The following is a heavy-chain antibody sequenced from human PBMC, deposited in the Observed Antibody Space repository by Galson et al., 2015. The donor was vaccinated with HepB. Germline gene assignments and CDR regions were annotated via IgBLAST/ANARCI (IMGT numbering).Heavy chain of an antibody. J-gene: IGHJ4*02. CDR1: GDSVSRKSTA. CDR2: TYYRSQWYN. Sequence: CAISGDSVSRKSTAWNWIRQSPSRGLEWLGRTYYRSQWYNDYAVSVKSRIRVNSDTSKNQFSLHLNSVTPDDTAIYYCAIQDYCYDSNCQGGGFDYWGQGTLVTVSS. V-gene: IGHV6-1*01. D-gene: IGHD3-22*01. CDR3: AIQDYCYDSNCQGGGFDY.